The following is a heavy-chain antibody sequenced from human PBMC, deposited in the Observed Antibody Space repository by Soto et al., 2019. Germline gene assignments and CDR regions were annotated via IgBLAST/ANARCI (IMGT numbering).Heavy chain of an antibody. CDR3: ARKWDHFSYGSGSYYPFDY. J-gene: IGHJ4*02. CDR2: INAGNGNT. CDR1: GYTFTSYA. D-gene: IGHD3-10*01. V-gene: IGHV1-3*01. Sequence: ASVKVSCKASGYTFTSYAMHWVRQAPGQRLEWMGWINAGNGNTKYSQKFQGRVTITRDTSASTAYMELSSLRSEDTAVYYCARKWDHFSYGSGSYYPFDYWGQGTLVTVSS.